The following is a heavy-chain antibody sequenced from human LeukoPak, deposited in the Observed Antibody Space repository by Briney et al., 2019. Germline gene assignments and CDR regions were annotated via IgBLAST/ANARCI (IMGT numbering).Heavy chain of an antibody. D-gene: IGHD3/OR15-3a*01. Sequence: GGSLRLSCAASGFTFSTFGMNWVRQAPGKGLEWVSSISGSSSSIYYADSVKGRFTISRDNAKNSLYLQMNSLRAEDTAVYFCARDLDFWTAFDIWGQGTMVTVSS. CDR3: ARDLDFWTAFDI. J-gene: IGHJ3*02. V-gene: IGHV3-21*01. CDR2: ISGSSSSI. CDR1: GFTFSTFG.